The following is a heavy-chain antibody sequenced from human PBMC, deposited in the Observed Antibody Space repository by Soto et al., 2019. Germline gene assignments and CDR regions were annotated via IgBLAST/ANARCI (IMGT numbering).Heavy chain of an antibody. CDR1: GGSISSAGYY. J-gene: IGHJ4*02. D-gene: IGHD3-22*01. Sequence: SETLSLTCTVSGGSISSAGYYWSWIRQHPGKGLEWIGYIYYSGSTYYNPSLKSRVTISVDTSRNQFSLKLSSVTAADTAVYYCARATPTYYYDSSGFDYWGQGTLVTVSS. V-gene: IGHV4-31*03. CDR3: ARATPTYYYDSSGFDY. CDR2: IYYSGST.